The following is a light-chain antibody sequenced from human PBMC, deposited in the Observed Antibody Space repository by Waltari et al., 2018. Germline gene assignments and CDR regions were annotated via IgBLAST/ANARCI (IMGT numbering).Light chain of an antibody. J-gene: IGLJ2*01. CDR2: SGS. V-gene: IGLV3-19*01. CDR1: ILTTYT. Sequence: SSELTQDPAVSVALGQTVRLTCQGAILTTYTSNWYHQRPGQPPTLVIFSGSDRPSGIPGRISGSMSGDTASLTITGAQAEDDGYYYCNSRDATTNEVVFGGGTRLTVL. CDR3: NSRDATTNEVV.